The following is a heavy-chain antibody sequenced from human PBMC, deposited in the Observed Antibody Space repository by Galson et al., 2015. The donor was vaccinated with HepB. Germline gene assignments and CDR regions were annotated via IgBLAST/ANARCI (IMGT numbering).Heavy chain of an antibody. Sequence: SLRLSCAASGFTFSSYSMNWVRQAPGKGLEWVSSISSSSSYIYYADSVKGRFTISRDNAKNSLYLQMNSLRAEDTAVYYCARDAYYSHYDFWSGYRPNWFDPWGQGTLVTVSS. V-gene: IGHV3-21*01. CDR3: ARDAYYSHYDFWSGYRPNWFDP. CDR2: ISSSSSYI. D-gene: IGHD3-3*01. J-gene: IGHJ5*02. CDR1: GFTFSSYS.